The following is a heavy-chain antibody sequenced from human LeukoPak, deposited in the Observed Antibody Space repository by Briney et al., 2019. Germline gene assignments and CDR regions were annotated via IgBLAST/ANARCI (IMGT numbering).Heavy chain of an antibody. CDR2: IYSSGSA. Sequence: SSETLSLTCTVSGASINNNFCTWIRQPPGKGLEWIGYIYSSGSANYNPSLKSRVIISGDTSKNQISLNLTSVTAADTAVYFCARHRDYYDTWGHGTLVTVSS. J-gene: IGHJ4*01. CDR1: GASINNNF. D-gene: IGHD3-22*01. V-gene: IGHV4-59*08. CDR3: ARHRDYYDT.